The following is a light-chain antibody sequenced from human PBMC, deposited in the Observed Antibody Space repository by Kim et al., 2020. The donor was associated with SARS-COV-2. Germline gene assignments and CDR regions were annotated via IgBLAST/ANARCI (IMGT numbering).Light chain of an antibody. CDR2: GKY. Sequence: ALGQTGRLQCQGDSLRKCYATWYQQRPGQAPTLVLYGKYDRPSGIPDRFSGSASGNTASLTITGAQAEDEGDYYCSSRDSSGDHVVFGGGTQLTVL. CDR3: SSRDSSGDHVV. V-gene: IGLV3-19*01. J-gene: IGLJ3*02. CDR1: SLRKCY.